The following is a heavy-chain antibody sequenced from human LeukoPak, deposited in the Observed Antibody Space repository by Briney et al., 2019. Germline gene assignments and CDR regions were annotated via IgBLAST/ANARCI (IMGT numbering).Heavy chain of an antibody. Sequence: GESLKISCKGSGYSFTTYWIGWVRLMPGKGLEWMGIIYPRDSDTRYSPSFQGQVTISADKSISTAYLQWSSLKASDTAMYYCARPRMYGGNSQWYFDLWGRGTLVTVSS. CDR2: IYPRDSDT. CDR1: GYSFTTYW. V-gene: IGHV5-51*01. CDR3: ARPRMYGGNSQWYFDL. J-gene: IGHJ2*01. D-gene: IGHD4-23*01.